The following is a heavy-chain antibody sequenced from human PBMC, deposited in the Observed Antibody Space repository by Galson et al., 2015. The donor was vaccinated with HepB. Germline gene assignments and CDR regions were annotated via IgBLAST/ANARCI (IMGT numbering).Heavy chain of an antibody. J-gene: IGHJ1*01. V-gene: IGHV3-15*01. CDR1: GFTFSNAW. CDR2: IKRTSDGGTT. Sequence: SLRLSCAASGFTFSNAWMNWVRQAPGKGLEWVGRIKRTSDGGTTDYAAPVKGRFSISRDDSKNTLYLQMNSLRIDDTGVYYCSTAIAVHCRGGSCLVPAEYLQHWGHGTLVTVSS. CDR3: STAIAVHCRGGSCLVPAEYLQH. D-gene: IGHD2-15*01.